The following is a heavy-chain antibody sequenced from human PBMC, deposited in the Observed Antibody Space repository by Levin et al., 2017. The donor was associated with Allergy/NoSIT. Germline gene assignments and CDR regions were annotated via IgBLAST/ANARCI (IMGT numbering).Heavy chain of an antibody. CDR2: INPKRGVT. CDR3: ARVISFVVGGEPYKEEHLDF. Sequence: PGESLKISCKASGYTFTDYYIHWVRQAPGQGLEWMGWINPKRGVTNYAQNFQGRVTMTRDTSISTVYMELSRLTSDDMAVYFCARVISFVVGGEPYKEEHLDFWGQGSLVTVSS. D-gene: IGHD1-26*01. CDR1: GYTFTDYY. V-gene: IGHV1-2*02. J-gene: IGHJ4*02.